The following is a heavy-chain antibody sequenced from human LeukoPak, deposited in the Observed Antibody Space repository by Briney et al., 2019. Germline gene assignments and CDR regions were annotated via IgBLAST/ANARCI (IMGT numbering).Heavy chain of an antibody. D-gene: IGHD6-6*01. Sequence: GASVKVSCKASGYTFTSYYMHWVRQATGQGLEWMGIFNPVGCSTSYAKKFAGRVTRIRGMSTSTVYMELSSLRFEDTAVYYCARDLIAARPAASYYYYYYMDVWGKGTTVTVSS. CDR1: GYTFTSYY. J-gene: IGHJ6*03. V-gene: IGHV1-46*01. CDR3: ARDLIAARPAASYYYYYYMDV. CDR2: FNPVGCST.